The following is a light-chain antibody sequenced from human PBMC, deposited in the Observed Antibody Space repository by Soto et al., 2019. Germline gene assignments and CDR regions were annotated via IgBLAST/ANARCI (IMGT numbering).Light chain of an antibody. CDR2: KAS. Sequence: DIQMTQSPSTLSASVGDRVTITCRASQSISTWLAWYQQKPGKAPKLLIHKASSLEGGVPSSFSGSGSGTEFNITICSLLPDDFATYYCQQYNTYPLTFGGGTTVDIE. CDR1: QSISTW. J-gene: IGKJ4*01. V-gene: IGKV1-5*03. CDR3: QQYNTYPLT.